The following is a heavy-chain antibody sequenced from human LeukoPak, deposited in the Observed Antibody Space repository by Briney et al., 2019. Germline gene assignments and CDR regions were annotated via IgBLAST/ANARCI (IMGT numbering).Heavy chain of an antibody. CDR2: IFPSGGEI. CDR3: ATYRQVLLPFES. Sequence: GGSLRLSCAASGFTFSTFAMIWVRQPPGKGLEWVSSIFPSGGEIHYAGSVRGRFTISRDNPKSTLSLQMNSLRAEDTAIYYCATYRQVLLPFESWGQGTLVTVSS. D-gene: IGHD2-8*02. CDR1: GFTFSTFA. J-gene: IGHJ4*02. V-gene: IGHV3-23*01.